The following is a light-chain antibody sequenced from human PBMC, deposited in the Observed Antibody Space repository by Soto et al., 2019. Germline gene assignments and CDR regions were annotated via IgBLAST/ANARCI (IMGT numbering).Light chain of an antibody. J-gene: IGKJ2*01. Sequence: DTVLTQSPDTLSLSPGERASLSCRASQRIKSDYLAWYQQKPGQAPSLLMYATSNRATGVPDRFSGRGSGTLFTLTINIVEPEDVGGYYCQHYGYSLYTFGPGTKVEVK. CDR3: QHYGYSLYT. V-gene: IGKV3-20*01. CDR1: QRIKSDY. CDR2: ATS.